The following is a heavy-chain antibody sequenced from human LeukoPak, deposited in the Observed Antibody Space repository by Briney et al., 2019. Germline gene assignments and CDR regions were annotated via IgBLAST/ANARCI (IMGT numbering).Heavy chain of an antibody. CDR3: ARAGILTGYYLDY. Sequence: GGSLRLSCAASGFTFSSYGMHWVRQAPGKGLEWVSVIYSGGSTYNADSVKGRFTISRDNSKNTLYLQMNSLRAEDTAVYYCARAGILTGYYLDYWGQGTLVTVSS. CDR2: IYSGGST. CDR1: GFTFSSYG. J-gene: IGHJ4*02. V-gene: IGHV3-66*01. D-gene: IGHD3-9*01.